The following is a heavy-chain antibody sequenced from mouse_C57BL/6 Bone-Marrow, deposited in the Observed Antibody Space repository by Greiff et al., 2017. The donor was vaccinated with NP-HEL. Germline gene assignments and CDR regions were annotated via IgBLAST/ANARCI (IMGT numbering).Heavy chain of an antibody. Sequence: VQLQESGAELVRPGASVTLSCKASGCTFTDYEMHWVKQTPVHGLEWIGAIDPETGGTAYNQKFKGKAILTADKSSSTAYMELRSLTSEDSAVYYCTRVDYSNYDYAMDYWGQGTSVTVSS. CDR2: IDPETGGT. J-gene: IGHJ4*01. CDR3: TRVDYSNYDYAMDY. V-gene: IGHV1-15*01. D-gene: IGHD2-5*01. CDR1: GCTFTDYE.